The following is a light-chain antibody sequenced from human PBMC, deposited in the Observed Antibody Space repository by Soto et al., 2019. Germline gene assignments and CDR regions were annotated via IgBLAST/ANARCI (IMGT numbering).Light chain of an antibody. CDR3: QQYHSYSLT. Sequence: DIQMTQSPSTLSASVGDRVTITCRASQSISRGLAWYQQKPGKAPKFLIDGVSSLKSGVSSRFSGSGSSTEFNLVISSMPTADSSHYYCQQYHSYSLTFSQGTTVDIK. J-gene: IGKJ1*01. CDR1: QSISRG. V-gene: IGKV1-5*01. CDR2: GVS.